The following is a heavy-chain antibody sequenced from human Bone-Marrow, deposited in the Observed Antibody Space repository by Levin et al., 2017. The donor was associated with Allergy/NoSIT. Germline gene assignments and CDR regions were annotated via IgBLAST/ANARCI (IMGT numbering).Heavy chain of an antibody. CDR1: GYTFTTYD. J-gene: IGHJ4*02. Sequence: GESLKISCKASGYTFTTYDINWVRQATGQGLEWMGWMSPNSGDTGYAQKFQGRVTMTRDTSISTAYVELTSLRSEDSAVYYCARGPPNWGFESWGQGTVVTVSS. CDR2: MSPNSGDT. CDR3: ARGPPNWGFES. V-gene: IGHV1-8*01. D-gene: IGHD7-27*01.